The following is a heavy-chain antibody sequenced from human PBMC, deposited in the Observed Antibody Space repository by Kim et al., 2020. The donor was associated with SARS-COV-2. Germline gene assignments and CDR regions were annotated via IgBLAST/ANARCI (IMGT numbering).Heavy chain of an antibody. Sequence: GGSLRLSCTPSGFTVSSNHMSWVRQAPGKGLEWVSIIYNDGATYYADSVMGRFTISRDRSKNTVYLQMNTLRVEDTAMYYCINSNWGSYWGQGNLVSVSS. CDR1: GFTVSSNH. D-gene: IGHD3-16*01. J-gene: IGHJ4*02. CDR2: IYNDGAT. CDR3: INSNWGSY. V-gene: IGHV3-53*01.